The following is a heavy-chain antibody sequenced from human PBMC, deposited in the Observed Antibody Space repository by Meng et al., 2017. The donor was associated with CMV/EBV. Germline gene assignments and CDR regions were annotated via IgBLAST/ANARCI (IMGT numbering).Heavy chain of an antibody. CDR1: GFTFSNAW. V-gene: IGHV3-15*01. Sequence: GESLKISCAASGFTFSNAWMSWVRQAPGKGLEWVGRIKSKTDGGTTDYAAHVKCRFTISRDDSKNTLYLQMNSLKTEDTAVYYCTTDSIVGATVFDYWGQGTLVTVSS. J-gene: IGHJ4*02. D-gene: IGHD1-26*01. CDR3: TTDSIVGATVFDY. CDR2: IKSKTDGGTT.